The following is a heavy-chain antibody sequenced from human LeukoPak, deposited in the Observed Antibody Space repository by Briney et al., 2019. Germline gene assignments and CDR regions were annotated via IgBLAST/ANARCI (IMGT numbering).Heavy chain of an antibody. J-gene: IGHJ4*02. CDR1: GGSISSSSYY. CDR3: ARGGRMGPRYVWGSYRYPFDY. CDR2: IYYSGST. D-gene: IGHD3-16*02. Sequence: PSETLSLTCTVSGGSISSSSYYWGWIRQPPGKGLEWIGSIYYSGSTYYNPSLKSRVTISVDTSKNQFSLKLSSVTAADTAVYYCARGGRMGPRYVWGSYRYPFDYWGQGTLVTVSS. V-gene: IGHV4-39*07.